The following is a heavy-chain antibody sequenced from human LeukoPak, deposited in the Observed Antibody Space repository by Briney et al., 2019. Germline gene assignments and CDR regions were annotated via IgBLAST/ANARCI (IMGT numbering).Heavy chain of an antibody. CDR1: GFTFSNYW. Sequence: GGSLGLSCAASGFTFSNYWMHWVRQAPGKGLVWVSRINSDGSSTSYADSVKGRFTFSRDNAKNTLYLQMNSLRAEDTAVYYCARDRRVRGFDPWGQGTLVTVSS. CDR2: INSDGSST. J-gene: IGHJ5*02. V-gene: IGHV3-74*01. D-gene: IGHD3-10*01. CDR3: ARDRRVRGFDP.